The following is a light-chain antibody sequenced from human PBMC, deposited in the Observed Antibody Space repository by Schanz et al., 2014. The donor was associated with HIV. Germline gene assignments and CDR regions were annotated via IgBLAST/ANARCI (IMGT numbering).Light chain of an antibody. CDR1: SIDVGGYDY. Sequence: QSALTQPASLSGSPGQSITISCTGTSIDVGGYDYVSWYQKHPDKAPRLIIYDVSNRPSGVSNRFSGSKSGNTASLTVSGLQAEDEADYHCSSYRSLNNLIFGGGTKVTVL. J-gene: IGLJ2*01. V-gene: IGLV2-14*03. CDR3: SSYRSLNNLI. CDR2: DVS.